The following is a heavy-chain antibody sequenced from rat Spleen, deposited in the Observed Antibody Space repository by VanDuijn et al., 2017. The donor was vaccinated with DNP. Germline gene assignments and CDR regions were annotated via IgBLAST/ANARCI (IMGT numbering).Heavy chain of an antibody. CDR2: INYSGTT. Sequence: EVQLQASGPGLVKPSQSLSLTCSVTGHSISSNYWGWIRKFPGNKMEWMGYINYSGTTAYNPSLRSRISITRDTSKNQFFLQLNSVTTEDTATYYCARGLNYGGYIYSWYFDFWGPGTMVTVSS. J-gene: IGHJ1*01. V-gene: IGHV3-1*01. D-gene: IGHD1-11*01. CDR3: ARGLNYGGYIYSWYFDF. CDR1: GHSISSNY.